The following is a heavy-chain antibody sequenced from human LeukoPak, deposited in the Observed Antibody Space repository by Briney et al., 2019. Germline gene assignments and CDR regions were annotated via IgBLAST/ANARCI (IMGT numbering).Heavy chain of an antibody. J-gene: IGHJ6*02. CDR1: GFTFSSYA. D-gene: IGHD3-9*01. CDR2: ISGSGGST. V-gene: IGHV3-23*01. CDR3: AKGAPLRYFDWLLNSYYYGMDV. Sequence: TGGSLRLSCAASGFTFSSYAMTWVRQAPGKGLEWVSAISGSGGSTYYADSVKGRFTISRDNSKNTLYLQMNSLRAEDTAVYYCAKGAPLRYFDWLLNSYYYGMDVWGQGTTVTVSS.